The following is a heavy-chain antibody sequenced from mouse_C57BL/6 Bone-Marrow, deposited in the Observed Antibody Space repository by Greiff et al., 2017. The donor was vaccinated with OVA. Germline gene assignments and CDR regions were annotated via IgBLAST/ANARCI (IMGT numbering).Heavy chain of an antibody. V-gene: IGHV3-6*01. CDR1: GYSITSGYY. CDR3: ASGGLWSNFDY. Sequence: VQLQQSGPGLVKPSQSLSLTCSVTGYSITSGYYWNWIRQFPGNKLEWMGYISYDGSNNYNPSLKNRISITRDTSKNQFFLKLNSVTTEDTATYYCASGGLWSNFDYWGQGTTLTVSS. J-gene: IGHJ2*01. D-gene: IGHD1-1*02. CDR2: ISYDGSN.